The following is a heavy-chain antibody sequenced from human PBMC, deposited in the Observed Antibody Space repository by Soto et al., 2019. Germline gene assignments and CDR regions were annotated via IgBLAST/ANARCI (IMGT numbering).Heavy chain of an antibody. Sequence: PGGSPRLSCAASGFTFSNAWMSWVRQAPGKGLEWVGRIKSKTDGGTTDYAAPVKGRFTISRDDSKNTLYLQMNSLKTEDTAVYYCTTENQPPSGYYYDSSGYYYAFRDYWGQGTLVTVSS. V-gene: IGHV3-15*01. CDR3: TTENQPPSGYYYDSSGYYYAFRDY. D-gene: IGHD3-22*01. CDR1: GFTFSNAW. J-gene: IGHJ4*02. CDR2: IKSKTDGGTT.